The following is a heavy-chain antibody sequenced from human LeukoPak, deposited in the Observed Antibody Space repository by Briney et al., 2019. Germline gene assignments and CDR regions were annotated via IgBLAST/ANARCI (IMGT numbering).Heavy chain of an antibody. J-gene: IGHJ5*02. Sequence: GGSLRLSCVASGFSFSNYWMSWVRQAPGKGLEWVADMKQEGSERYNVDSVKGRFTISRDNAKNSLYLQMNSLRAEDTAVYYCARADRLHGGPYLIGPWGQGTLVTVSS. D-gene: IGHD2-21*01. V-gene: IGHV3-7*03. CDR2: MKQEGSER. CDR3: ARADRLHGGPYLIGP. CDR1: GFSFSNYW.